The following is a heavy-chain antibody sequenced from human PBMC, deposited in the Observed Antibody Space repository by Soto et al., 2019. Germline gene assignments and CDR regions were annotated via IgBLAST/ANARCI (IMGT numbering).Heavy chain of an antibody. CDR1: GGSISSGGYY. CDR3: ASFMITFGGVIANLDTFDI. J-gene: IGHJ3*02. CDR2: IYYTGTS. D-gene: IGHD3-16*02. V-gene: IGHV4-31*03. Sequence: QVQLQESGPGLVKPSQTLSLTCTASGGSISSGGYYWSWIRQHPGKGLELIGYIYYTGTSYYNPSLNNRVTISTDTSDNHFSLQLTSVTAADTAVYYYASFMITFGGVIANLDTFDIWGQGTMVTVSS.